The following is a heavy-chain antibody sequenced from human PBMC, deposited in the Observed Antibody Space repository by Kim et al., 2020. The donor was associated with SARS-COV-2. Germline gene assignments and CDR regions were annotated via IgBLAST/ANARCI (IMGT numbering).Heavy chain of an antibody. V-gene: IGHV3-48*03. CDR2: ISSSGSTI. CDR1: GFTFSSYE. D-gene: IGHD3-16*01. CDR3: ARAESYDYAKGWFDP. Sequence: GGSLRLSCAASGFTFSSYEMNWVRQAPGKGLEWVSYISSSGSTIYYADSVKGRFTISRDNAKNSLYLQMNSLRAEDTAVYYCARAESYDYAKGWFDPWGQGTLVTVSS. J-gene: IGHJ5*02.